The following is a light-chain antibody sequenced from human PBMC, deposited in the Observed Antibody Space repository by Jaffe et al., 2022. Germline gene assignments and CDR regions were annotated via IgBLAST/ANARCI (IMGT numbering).Light chain of an antibody. CDR3: QQRSNWPPGGGPLT. Sequence: EIVLTQSPATLSLSPGERATLSCRASQSVSSYLAWYQQKPGQAPRLLIYDASNRATGIPARFSGSGSGTDFTLTISSLEPEDFAVYYCQQRSNWPPGGGPLTFGGGTKVEIK. CDR1: QSVSSY. V-gene: IGKV3-11*01. CDR2: DAS. J-gene: IGKJ4*01.